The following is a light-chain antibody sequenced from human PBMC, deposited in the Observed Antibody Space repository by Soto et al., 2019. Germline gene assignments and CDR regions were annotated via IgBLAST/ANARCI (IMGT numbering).Light chain of an antibody. CDR2: GAS. V-gene: IGKV3-15*01. CDR1: QSVSNN. CDR3: QQYNNWPRT. J-gene: IGKJ1*01. Sequence: EIVMTQSPATVSVSPGERATLSCRASQSVSNNYLAWYQQKPGQAPRLLIYGASTRATGIPARFSGSGSGTDFTLTISRLEPEDFAVYYCQQYNNWPRTFGQGTKVDI.